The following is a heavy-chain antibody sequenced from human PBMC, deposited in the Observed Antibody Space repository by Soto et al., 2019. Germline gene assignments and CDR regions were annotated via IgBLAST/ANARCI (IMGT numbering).Heavy chain of an antibody. D-gene: IGHD3-3*01. CDR3: AREKAGRYAFWSGDKNLVHDMDV. V-gene: IGHV1-18*04. CDR1: GYIFTSYG. J-gene: IGHJ6*02. CDR2: ITVYNGNT. Sequence: QVQLVQSGAEVKKPGASVKVSCKASGYIFTSYGVSWVRQAPGQGPEWMGWITVYNGNTNYAQKFQGRVTMTIDTSTSTAYMELRSLRSDDTAVYYCAREKAGRYAFWSGDKNLVHDMDVWGQGTTVTVSS.